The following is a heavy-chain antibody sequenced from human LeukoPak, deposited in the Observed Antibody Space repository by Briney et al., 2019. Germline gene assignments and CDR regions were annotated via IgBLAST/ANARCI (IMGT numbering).Heavy chain of an antibody. V-gene: IGHV4-34*01. CDR2: INHSGST. D-gene: IGHD3-9*01. J-gene: IGHJ4*02. CDR1: GGSFNGYY. Sequence: SETLSLTCAVYGGSFNGYYWSWIRQPPGKGLEWIGEINHSGSTNYNPSLKSRVTISVDTSKNQFSLKLSSVTAADTAVYYCARGGTELRYFDWAQYYFDYWGQGTLVTVSS. CDR3: ARGGTELRYFDWAQYYFDY.